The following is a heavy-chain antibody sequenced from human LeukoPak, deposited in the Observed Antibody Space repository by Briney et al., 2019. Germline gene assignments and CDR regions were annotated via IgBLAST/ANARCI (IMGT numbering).Heavy chain of an antibody. CDR1: GGSISTYY. CDR2: IYYSGST. D-gene: IGHD5-18*01. V-gene: IGHV4-59*08. Sequence: SETLSLTCSVSGGSISTYYWSWIRQPPGKGLEWIGHIYYSGSTNYNPSLKSRVTISVDTSKNQFSLKVTSVTAADTAVYYCARFGYSYGSVFDYWGQGTLVTVSS. CDR3: ARFGYSYGSVFDY. J-gene: IGHJ4*02.